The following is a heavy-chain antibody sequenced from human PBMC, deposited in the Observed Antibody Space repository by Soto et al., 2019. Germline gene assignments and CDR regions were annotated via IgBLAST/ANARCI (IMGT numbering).Heavy chain of an antibody. CDR1: GFTFTSHA. D-gene: IGHD6-13*01. CDR3: AIGYRRSWYEIDH. Sequence: QVQLVEAGGGVVQAGRSLRLSCAASGFTFTSHAMQWVRQAPGKGLEWVAVISYDGSNKYYAATVKGRFTITRDKSKNTVVLQMNSLTAEDTAVYYCAIGYRRSWYEIDHRGQGTLVTVSS. CDR2: ISYDGSNK. J-gene: IGHJ4*02. V-gene: IGHV3-30*14.